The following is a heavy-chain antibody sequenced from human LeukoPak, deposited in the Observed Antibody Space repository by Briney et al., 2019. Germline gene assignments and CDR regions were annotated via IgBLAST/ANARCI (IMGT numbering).Heavy chain of an antibody. CDR1: GFTFSSYA. Sequence: QSGGSLRLSCAASGFTFSSYAMHWVRQAPGKGLEWVAVISYDGSNKYYADSVKGRFTISRDNSKNTLYLQMNSLRAEDTAVYYCAKGDPIEYSSSHFDYWGQGTLVTVSS. CDR3: AKGDPIEYSSSHFDY. J-gene: IGHJ4*02. D-gene: IGHD6-6*01. V-gene: IGHV3-30-3*01. CDR2: ISYDGSNK.